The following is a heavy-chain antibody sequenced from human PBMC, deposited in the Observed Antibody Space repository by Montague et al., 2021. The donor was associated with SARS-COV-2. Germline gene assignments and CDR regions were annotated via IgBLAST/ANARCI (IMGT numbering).Heavy chain of an antibody. D-gene: IGHD3-3*01. CDR2: IYSGVSST. Sequence: SLRLSCAASGFTFSSYAMSWVRQAPGKGLEWVSVIYSGVSSTYXXXSXXXRFXISRDNSKNTLYLQMNSLRAEDTAVSYCAKDLEEFITIFGVVTKSPLGMDVWGQGTTVTVSS. J-gene: IGHJ6*02. CDR3: AKDLEEFITIFGVVTKSPLGMDV. V-gene: IGHV3-23*03. CDR1: GFTFSSYA.